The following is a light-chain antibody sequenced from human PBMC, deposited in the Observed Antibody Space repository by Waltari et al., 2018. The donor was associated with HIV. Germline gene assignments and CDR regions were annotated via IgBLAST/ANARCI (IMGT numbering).Light chain of an antibody. CDR3: QQYYSLPIT. V-gene: IGKV4-1*01. CDR1: QSGIYNSDNKNY. Sequence: DIVMTEFPDSLAASLGERATIGCKSRQSGIYNSDNKNYLGRYQQKPGRPPKLLIYWASTLESVVPDRFSRSVSGTDFTLTLSSLQAEDVAVYYCQQYYSLPITFGPGTKVAIK. CDR2: WAS. J-gene: IGKJ3*01.